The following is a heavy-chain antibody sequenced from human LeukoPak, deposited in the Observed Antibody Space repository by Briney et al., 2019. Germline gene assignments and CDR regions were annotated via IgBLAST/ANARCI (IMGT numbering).Heavy chain of an antibody. CDR2: ISSSGSTI. CDR3: ARGRNGDFWSTYYTGYFDY. D-gene: IGHD3-3*01. V-gene: IGHV3-48*04. CDR1: GFPFSSYS. J-gene: IGHJ4*02. Sequence: GGSLRLSCAASGFPFSSYSMNWVRQAPGKGLEWVSYISSSGSTIYYADSVKGRFTISRDNAKNSLSLQMNSLRAEDTSVYYCARGRNGDFWSTYYTGYFDYWGQGTLVTVSS.